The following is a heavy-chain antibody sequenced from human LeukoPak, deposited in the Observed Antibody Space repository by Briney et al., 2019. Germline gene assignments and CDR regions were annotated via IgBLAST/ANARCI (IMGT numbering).Heavy chain of an antibody. V-gene: IGHV4-4*08. D-gene: IGHD6-13*01. CDR1: GGSISTYY. CDR3: AREGRGAAAGTFDY. Sequence: MPSETLSLTCTVSGGSISTYYWSWIRKPPGKGLEWIGHIYNGGSTNSSPSLKSRVTISVDTSKNQFSLKLSSVTAADTAVYYCAREGRGAAAGTFDYWGQGILVTVSS. CDR2: IYNGGST. J-gene: IGHJ4*01.